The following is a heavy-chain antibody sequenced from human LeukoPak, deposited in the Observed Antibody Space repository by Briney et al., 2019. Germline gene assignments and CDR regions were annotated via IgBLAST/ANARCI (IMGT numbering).Heavy chain of an antibody. CDR1: GYTFTSYG. CDR3: AREALGYRGYDPDYFDS. CDR2: ISAYNGNT. V-gene: IGHV1-18*01. D-gene: IGHD5-12*01. J-gene: IGHJ4*02. Sequence: ASVKVSCKASGYTFTSYGISWVRQAPGQGLEWMGWISAYNGNTNYAQKLQGRVTMTTDTSTSTANMELRSLRSDDTAVYYCAREALGYRGYDPDYFDSCGQGTLVIVSS.